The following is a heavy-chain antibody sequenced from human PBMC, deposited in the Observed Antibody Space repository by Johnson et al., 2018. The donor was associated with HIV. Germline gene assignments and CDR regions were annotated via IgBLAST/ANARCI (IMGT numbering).Heavy chain of an antibody. Sequence: VQLVEPRGGLLQPGGSLRPSSASSGFTFSSYDMHWVRQATGNGLDWVSAIGTAGATYYPGSVQGRFTISRENAKNSLYLQMNSLRAGDTAVYYCARGGRKWELLGDDAFDIWGQGTMVTVSS. CDR1: GFTFSSYD. CDR2: IGTAGAT. J-gene: IGHJ3*02. D-gene: IGHD1-26*01. CDR3: ARGGRKWELLGDDAFDI. V-gene: IGHV3-13*01.